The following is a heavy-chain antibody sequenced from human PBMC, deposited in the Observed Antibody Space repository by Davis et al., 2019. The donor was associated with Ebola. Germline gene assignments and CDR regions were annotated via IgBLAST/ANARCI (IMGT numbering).Heavy chain of an antibody. Sequence: AVSVTVSCMASGYTFTSYYMHWVRQAPGQGLEWMGIINPSGGSTSYAQKFQGRVTMTRDTSTSTVYMELSSLRSEDTAVYYCAREDYYDSSGVMADWYFDLWGRGTLVTVSS. CDR3: AREDYYDSSGVMADWYFDL. CDR1: GYTFTSYY. V-gene: IGHV1-46*01. CDR2: INPSGGST. D-gene: IGHD3-22*01. J-gene: IGHJ2*01.